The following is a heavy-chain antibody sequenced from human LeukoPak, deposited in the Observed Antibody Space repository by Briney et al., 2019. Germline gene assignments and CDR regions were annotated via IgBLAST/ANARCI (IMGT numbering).Heavy chain of an antibody. D-gene: IGHD3-22*01. Sequence: PSETLSLTCTVSGGSISSGGYYWSWIRQHPGKGLEWIGYIYYSGSTYYNPSLKSRVTTSVDTSKNQFSLKLSSVTAADTAVYYCARMRTYYYDSSATLYYGMDVWGQGTTVTVSS. CDR2: IYYSGST. V-gene: IGHV4-31*03. CDR1: GGSISSGGYY. J-gene: IGHJ6*02. CDR3: ARMRTYYYDSSATLYYGMDV.